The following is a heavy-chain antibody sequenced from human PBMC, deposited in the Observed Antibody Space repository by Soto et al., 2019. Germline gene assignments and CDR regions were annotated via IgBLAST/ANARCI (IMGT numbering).Heavy chain of an antibody. CDR2: INTDGTTT. CDR1: GFTFSHYW. D-gene: IGHD3-16*01. V-gene: IGHV3-74*03. CDR3: AKDLSWGQCDY. J-gene: IGHJ4*02. Sequence: EVQLVESGGGLVQPGGSLRLSCAGSGFTFSHYWMHWVRQDPEKGLVWVSTINTDGTTTQYADSVKGRFTVTRDNAKNTLYLQMNSLRVEDTAVYFCAKDLSWGQCDYWGQGTLVTVSS.